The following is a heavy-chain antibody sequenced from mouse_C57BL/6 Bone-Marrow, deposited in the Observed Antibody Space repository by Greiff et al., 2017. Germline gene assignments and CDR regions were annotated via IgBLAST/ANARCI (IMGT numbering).Heavy chain of an antibody. CDR2: ISDGGSYT. Sequence: EVKLVESGGGLVKPGGSLKLSCAASGFTFSSYAMSWVRQTPEKRLEWVATISDGGSYTYYPDNVKGRFTISRDNAKTNLYLQMSHLKSEDTAMYYCARGGYYSNFDYWGQGTTLTVSS. CDR1: GFTFSSYA. V-gene: IGHV5-4*03. J-gene: IGHJ2*01. CDR3: ARGGYYSNFDY. D-gene: IGHD2-5*01.